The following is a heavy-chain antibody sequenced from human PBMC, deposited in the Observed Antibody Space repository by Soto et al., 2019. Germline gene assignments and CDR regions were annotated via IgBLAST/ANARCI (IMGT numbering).Heavy chain of an antibody. Sequence: EVQLVESGGGLVKPGGSLRLSCAASGFTFSTYSMNWVRQAPGKGLEWVSSISSSSSYIYYADSVKGRFTISRDNAKNSLYLQMNSLRAEDTAVYYCARYDSSGYYGPYYYYGMDVWGQGTTVTVSS. D-gene: IGHD3-22*01. CDR2: ISSSSSYI. CDR3: ARYDSSGYYGPYYYYGMDV. V-gene: IGHV3-21*01. J-gene: IGHJ6*02. CDR1: GFTFSTYS.